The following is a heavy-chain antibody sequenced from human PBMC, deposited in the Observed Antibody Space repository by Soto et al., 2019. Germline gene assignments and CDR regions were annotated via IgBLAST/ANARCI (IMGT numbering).Heavy chain of an antibody. J-gene: IGHJ4*02. CDR3: XSFFAFCGSGCYPRSFHF. D-gene: IGHD2-21*02. Sequence: SETLSLTCTVSGDSIRSNSYFWAWIRQPPGKGLEWIGSIYYSGTTYYNPSLKSRGTISVDRSKNQYYLKLSTVTAAETAVNKXXSFFAFCGSGCYPRSFHFWGQGTLVTVFS. CDR2: IYYSGTT. V-gene: IGHV4-39*01. CDR1: GDSIRSNSYF.